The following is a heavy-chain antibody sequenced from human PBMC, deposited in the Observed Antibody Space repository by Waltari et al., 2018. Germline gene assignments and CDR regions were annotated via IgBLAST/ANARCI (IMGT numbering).Heavy chain of an antibody. CDR1: GYTLTELS. J-gene: IGHJ6*03. CDR3: ATDIAIAARPTDYYYYMDV. CDR2: FDPEDGET. V-gene: IGHV1-24*01. Sequence: QVQLVQSGAEVKKPGASVKVSCKVSGYTLTELSMHWVRQAPGKGLEWMGGFDPEDGETIYAQKFQGRVTMTEDTFTDTAYMELSSLRSEDTAVYYCATDIAIAARPTDYYYYMDVWGKGTTVTVSS. D-gene: IGHD6-6*01.